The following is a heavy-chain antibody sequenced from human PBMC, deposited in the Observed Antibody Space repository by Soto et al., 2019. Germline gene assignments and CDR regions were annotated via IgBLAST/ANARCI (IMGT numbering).Heavy chain of an antibody. CDR1: GFTFSSYE. CDR2: ISSSGETV. Sequence: PGGSLRLSCEVSGFTFSSYEMYWVRQAPGKGLEWVAYISSSGETVYYAGSVQGRFTISRDNAKNSLYLQMSSLGAEDTAVYYCAREGFYAKDVWGQGTTVIVSS. CDR3: AREGFYAKDV. J-gene: IGHJ6*02. V-gene: IGHV3-48*03. D-gene: IGHD2-8*01.